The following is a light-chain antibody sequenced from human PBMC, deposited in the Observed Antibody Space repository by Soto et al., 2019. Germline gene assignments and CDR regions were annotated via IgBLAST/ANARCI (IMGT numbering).Light chain of an antibody. Sequence: QSVLTQPASVSGSPGQSITITCSGTTDDVGSTDSFSWYQHHPGEAPRLVIYEVKNRPPGVPGRFSGSKSVNTASLSISGLQPEDEADYYCRTYTTTGSSIFGSGTKVTVL. CDR3: RTYTTTGSSI. CDR1: TDDVGSTDS. J-gene: IGLJ1*01. CDR2: EVK. V-gene: IGLV2-14*01.